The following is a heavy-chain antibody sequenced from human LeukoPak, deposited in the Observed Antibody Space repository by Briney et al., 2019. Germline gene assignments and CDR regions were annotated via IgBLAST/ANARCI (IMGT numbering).Heavy chain of an antibody. CDR1: GFTFSSFE. J-gene: IGHJ4*02. Sequence: PGGSLRLSCAASGFTFSSFEMNWVRQAPGKGLEWVSYISTSGSTTYYADSVKGRFTISRDNSRNTLYLQMNSLRAKDTAVYYCAKQSTFYGPFDYWGQGTLVTVSS. D-gene: IGHD2/OR15-2a*01. CDR2: ISTSGSTT. CDR3: AKQSTFYGPFDY. V-gene: IGHV3-48*03.